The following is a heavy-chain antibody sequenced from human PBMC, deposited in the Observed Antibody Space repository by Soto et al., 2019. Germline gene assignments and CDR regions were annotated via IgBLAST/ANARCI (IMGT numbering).Heavy chain of an antibody. V-gene: IGHV4-30-4*01. Sequence: TLSLTCTVSGASISSGDYYWSWIRQPPGKGLEWIGYIYYSGSTYYNPSLKSRVTISVDTSKNQFSLKLNSVTAADTAVYYCAREVRYCRNGVCYDFDYWGQGTLVTVSS. J-gene: IGHJ4*02. CDR1: GASISSGDYY. CDR3: AREVRYCRNGVCYDFDY. D-gene: IGHD2-8*01. CDR2: IYYSGST.